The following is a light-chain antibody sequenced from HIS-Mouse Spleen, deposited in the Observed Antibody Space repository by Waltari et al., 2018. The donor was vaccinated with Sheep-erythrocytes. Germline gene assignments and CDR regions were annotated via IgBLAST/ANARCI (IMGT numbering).Light chain of an antibody. Sequence: SYELTQPPSVSVSPGQTASITCSGDKLGDKYACWYQQKPGQSPVLVIYQDSKRPSGFPARFSGSHSGNTATLTISGTQAMDEADYYCQAWDSSTAEVFGGGTKLTVL. CDR3: QAWDSSTAEV. J-gene: IGLJ2*01. CDR2: QDS. CDR1: KLGDKY. V-gene: IGLV3-1*01.